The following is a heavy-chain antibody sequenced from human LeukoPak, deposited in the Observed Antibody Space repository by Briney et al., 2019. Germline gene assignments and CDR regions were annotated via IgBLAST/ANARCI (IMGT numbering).Heavy chain of an antibody. Sequence: GGSLRLSCAASGFTFSSYAMSWVRQAPGKGLEWVANIKQDGSEKYYVDSVKGRFTISRDNAKNSLYLQMNSLRAEDTAVYYCARDLGDYDILTGYPPGGFDYWGQGTLVTVSS. CDR2: IKQDGSEK. J-gene: IGHJ4*02. D-gene: IGHD3-9*01. CDR1: GFTFSSYA. V-gene: IGHV3-7*01. CDR3: ARDLGDYDILTGYPPGGFDY.